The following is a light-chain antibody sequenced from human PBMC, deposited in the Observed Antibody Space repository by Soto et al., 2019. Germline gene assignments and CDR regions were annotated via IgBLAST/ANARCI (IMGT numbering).Light chain of an antibody. Sequence: DIVMTQSPLSLPVTPGEPASISCRSSQSLLHSNGYNYLDWYLQKPGQSPQLLISLGSELASGVPDRVSRSGSGTDFTLQVSRVEAEDVEVYCSMQGPRSPYTFCYGTQLHSK. V-gene: IGKV2-28*01. CDR2: LGS. CDR1: QSLLHSNGYNY. CDR3: MQGPRSPYT. J-gene: IGKJ2*01.